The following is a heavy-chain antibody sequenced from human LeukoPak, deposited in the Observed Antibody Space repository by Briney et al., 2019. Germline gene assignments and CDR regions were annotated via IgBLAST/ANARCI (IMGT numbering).Heavy chain of an antibody. CDR2: MNANSDDT. J-gene: IGHJ5*02. D-gene: IGHD3-10*01. CDR1: GYTFTSYD. V-gene: IGHV1-8*01. Sequence: ASVKVSCKASGYTFTSYDINWVRQATGQGLESLGWMNANSDDTGYAPKFKGRVTMTKNTSTSTAYMELSSLRSEDTAVYYCVRGLYYRSGSYHFNLWGQGTLVTVSS. CDR3: VRGLYYRSGSYHFNL.